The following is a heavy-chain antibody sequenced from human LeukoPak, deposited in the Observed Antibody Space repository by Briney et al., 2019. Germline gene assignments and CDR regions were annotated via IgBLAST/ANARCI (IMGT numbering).Heavy chain of an antibody. CDR3: AKDTKRKYQLLYEGSDSNYYYYYYMDV. J-gene: IGHJ6*03. Sequence: PGGSLRLSCAASGFTFSSYAMSWVRQAPGKGLEWVSAISGSGGSTYYADSVKGRFTISRDNSKNTLHLQMNSLRAEDTAVYYCAKDTKRKYQLLYEGSDSNYYYYYYMDVWGKGTTVTVSS. D-gene: IGHD2-2*02. CDR2: ISGSGGST. V-gene: IGHV3-23*01. CDR1: GFTFSSYA.